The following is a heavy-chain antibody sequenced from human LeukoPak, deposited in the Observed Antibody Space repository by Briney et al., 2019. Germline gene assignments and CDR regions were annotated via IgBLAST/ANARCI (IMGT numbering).Heavy chain of an antibody. CDR1: GFTFSSYS. J-gene: IGHJ6*03. CDR3: ARAETGRQQLVLGDYYYYYYMDV. CDR2: ISSSSSYI. D-gene: IGHD6-13*01. Sequence: GGSLRLSCAASGFTFSSYSMNWVRQAPGKGLEWVSSISSSSSYIYYADSVKGRFTISRDNAKNSLYLQMNSLRAEDTAVYYCARAETGRQQLVLGDYYYYYYMDVWGKGTTVTVSS. V-gene: IGHV3-21*01.